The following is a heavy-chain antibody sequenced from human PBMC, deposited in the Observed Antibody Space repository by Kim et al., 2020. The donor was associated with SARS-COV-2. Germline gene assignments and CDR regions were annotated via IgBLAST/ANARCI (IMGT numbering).Heavy chain of an antibody. CDR1: GYTFTTYA. J-gene: IGHJ6*02. Sequence: ASVKVSCKASGYTFTTYAMHWVRQAPGQRLEWMGWINAGNANTKYSQRFQGRVTITRDTSASTAYMELNSLRSEDTAVYYCARVEAVPGLYYYGLDVWGQGTTVTVSS. V-gene: IGHV1-3*01. D-gene: IGHD6-19*01. CDR3: ARVEAVPGLYYYGLDV. CDR2: INAGNANT.